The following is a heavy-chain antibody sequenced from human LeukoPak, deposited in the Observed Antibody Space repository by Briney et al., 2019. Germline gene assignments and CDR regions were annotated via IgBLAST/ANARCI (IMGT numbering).Heavy chain of an antibody. D-gene: IGHD3-16*01. CDR2: IYSSGSA. Sequence: PSQTLSLTCTVSGGSISSGDYFWSWIRQPPGKGLEWVAYIYSSGSAYYNPSLKSRLSISVDTSKNQLSLRLSSVTAADTAVYYCARVGGSHGIGNARPFDYWGQGTLVTVSS. J-gene: IGHJ4*02. V-gene: IGHV4-30-4*01. CDR3: ARVGGSHGIGNARPFDY. CDR1: GGSISSGDYF.